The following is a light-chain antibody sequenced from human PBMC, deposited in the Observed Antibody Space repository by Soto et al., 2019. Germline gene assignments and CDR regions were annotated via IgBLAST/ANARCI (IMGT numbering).Light chain of an antibody. CDR2: AAS. Sequence: DIHMTRSPSSVSASVGDIVTISCQASQGISRSLAWYQQKPGKAPKLLIYAASSLQSGVPSRLSGSGSGTDFTLTISSLKHEDSAIYYCQQADTFTITFGQGTRLEIK. CDR3: QQADTFTIT. V-gene: IGKV1D-12*01. CDR1: QGISRS. J-gene: IGKJ5*01.